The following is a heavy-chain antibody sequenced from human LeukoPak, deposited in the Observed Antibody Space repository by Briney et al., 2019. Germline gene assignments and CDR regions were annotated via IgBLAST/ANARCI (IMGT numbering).Heavy chain of an antibody. J-gene: IGHJ6*03. V-gene: IGHV3-43*01. D-gene: IGHD4-23*01. CDR2: ISWDGGST. CDR3: AKDMGANYGGNLMDV. CDR1: GLTFDDYT. Sequence: GGSLRLSCAASGLTFDDYTMHWVRQAPGKGLEWVSLISWDGGSTYYADSVKGRFTISRDNSKNSLYLQMNSLRTEDTALYYCAKDMGANYGGNLMDVWGKGTTVTVSS.